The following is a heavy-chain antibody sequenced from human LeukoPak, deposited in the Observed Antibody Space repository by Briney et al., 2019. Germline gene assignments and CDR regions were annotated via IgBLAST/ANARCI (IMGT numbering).Heavy chain of an antibody. D-gene: IGHD2-15*01. Sequence: PSETLSLTCTVSGGSISSYYWSRIRQPPGKGLEWIGYIYYSGSTNYNPSLKNRVTISVDTSKNQFSLKLSSVTAADTAVYYCARTGYCSGGSCYPTWDYWGQGTLVTVSS. V-gene: IGHV4-59*01. CDR2: IYYSGST. CDR1: GGSISSYY. CDR3: ARTGYCSGGSCYPTWDY. J-gene: IGHJ4*02.